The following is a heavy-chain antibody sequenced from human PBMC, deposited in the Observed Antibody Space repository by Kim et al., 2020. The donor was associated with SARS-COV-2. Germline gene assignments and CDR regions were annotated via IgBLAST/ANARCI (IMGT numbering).Heavy chain of an antibody. V-gene: IGHV4-59*13. J-gene: IGHJ4*02. D-gene: IGHD2-2*01. CDR1: GGSISDYY. CDR2: IYYSGST. Sequence: SETLSLTCTVSGGSISDYYWSWIRQPPGKGLEWIGYIYYSGSTSYNTSLQSRVTISVDTSKNQFSLNLTSVTSADTAVYYCARDFRRTSCYDHWGQGVLVTVSP. CDR3: ARDFRRTSCYDH.